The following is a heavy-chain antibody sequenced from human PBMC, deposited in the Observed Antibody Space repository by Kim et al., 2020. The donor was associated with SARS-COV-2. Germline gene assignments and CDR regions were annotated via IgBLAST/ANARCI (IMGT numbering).Heavy chain of an antibody. CDR3: ARDPYSSSWYLYFDY. CDR1: GFTFSSYW. Sequence: GGSLRLSCAASGFTFSSYWMHWVRQAPGKGLVWVSRINSDGSSTTYADSVKGRFTISRDNAKHTLYLQMNSLRAEDTAVYYCARDPYSSSWYLYFDYWGLGTVVTVSS. CDR2: INSDGSST. V-gene: IGHV3-74*03. D-gene: IGHD6-13*01. J-gene: IGHJ4*02.